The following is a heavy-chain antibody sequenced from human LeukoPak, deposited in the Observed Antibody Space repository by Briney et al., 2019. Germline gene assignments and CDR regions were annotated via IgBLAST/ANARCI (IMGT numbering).Heavy chain of an antibody. CDR3: ARGRSGWPYYYYYYMDV. Sequence: GGSLRLSCAASGFTFSSYWMSWVRQAPGKGLEWVANIKQDGSEKYYVDSVKGRFTISRDNAKNSLYLQMNSLRAEDTAEYYCARGRSGWPYYYYYYMDVWGKGSTVTVSS. D-gene: IGHD6-19*01. CDR2: IKQDGSEK. CDR1: GFTFSSYW. V-gene: IGHV3-7*01. J-gene: IGHJ6*03.